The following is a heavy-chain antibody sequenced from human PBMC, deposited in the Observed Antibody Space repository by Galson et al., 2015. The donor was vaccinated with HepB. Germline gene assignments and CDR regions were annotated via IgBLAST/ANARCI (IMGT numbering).Heavy chain of an antibody. J-gene: IGHJ6*02. CDR3: AKLLWSVANFAMDV. CDR1: GFTFNSYA. CDR2: ISDSGDTT. D-gene: IGHD4-11*01. Sequence: SLRLSCAASGFTFNSYAMSWVRQAPGKGLEWISTISDSGDTTYYADSVKGRLTISRDNSKNTVYLQMNSLRAEDTAVYYCAKLLWSVANFAMDVWGQGTTVTVSS. V-gene: IGHV3-23*01.